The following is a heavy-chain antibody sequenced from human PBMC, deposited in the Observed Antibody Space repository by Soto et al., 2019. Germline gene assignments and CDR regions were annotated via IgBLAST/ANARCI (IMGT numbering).Heavy chain of an antibody. CDR2: ISAYYGST. CDR1: GYSFPDYG. D-gene: IGHD4-17*01. Sequence: QVQVVQSGTEVKKPGASVKVSCKTSGYSFPDYGLIWVRQAPGQGLEWVGWISAYYGSTTYAQKFQCRVTMTIDTSTRTVYIELRGLRYDDTAVYYCVRESQIGPTVYFQYWGQGTLVTVSS. CDR3: VRESQIGPTVYFQY. V-gene: IGHV1-18*01. J-gene: IGHJ1*01.